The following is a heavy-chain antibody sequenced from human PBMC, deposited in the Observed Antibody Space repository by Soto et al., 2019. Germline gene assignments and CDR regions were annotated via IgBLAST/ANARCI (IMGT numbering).Heavy chain of an antibody. CDR1: GDSVSSNTAS. CDR2: TYFRSKWYN. V-gene: IGHV6-1*01. CDR3: AKGDNLGPKTGYAFDP. J-gene: IGHJ5*02. D-gene: IGHD5-12*01. Sequence: SQTLALPRAVSGDSVSSNTASWNWIRQSPSRGLEWLGRTYFRSKWYNDYAVSVKSRIIINPDTSNNQFSLQLNSVTPEDTAVYFCAKGDNLGPKTGYAFDPWGQGIMVTVSS.